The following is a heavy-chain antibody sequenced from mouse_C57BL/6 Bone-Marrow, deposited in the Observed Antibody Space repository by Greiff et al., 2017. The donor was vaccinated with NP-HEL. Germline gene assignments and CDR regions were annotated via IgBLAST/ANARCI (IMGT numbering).Heavy chain of an antibody. Sequence: QVQLKESGPGILQPSQTLSLTCSFSGFSLSTFGMGVGWIRPPSGKGLEWLAYIWWDDDKYYNPALKSQLTISKNTSKNQVFLKIANVDTSDTATYYCARIAPMVTTGYAMDYWGQGTSVTVSS. CDR1: GFSLSTFGMG. CDR3: ARIAPMVTTGYAMDY. D-gene: IGHD2-2*01. V-gene: IGHV8-8*01. CDR2: IWWDDDK. J-gene: IGHJ4*01.